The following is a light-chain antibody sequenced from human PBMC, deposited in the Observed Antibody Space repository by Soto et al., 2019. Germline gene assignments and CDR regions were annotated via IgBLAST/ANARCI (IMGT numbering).Light chain of an antibody. CDR3: QQRSS. CDR1: QSVSSY. Sequence: EIVLTQSPATLSLSPGERATLSCRASQSVSSYLVWYQQKPGQAPRLLIYDASNRATDIPARFSGSGSGTDFTLTISSLEPEDFAVYYCQQRSSFGQGTKLEIK. J-gene: IGKJ2*01. V-gene: IGKV3-11*01. CDR2: DAS.